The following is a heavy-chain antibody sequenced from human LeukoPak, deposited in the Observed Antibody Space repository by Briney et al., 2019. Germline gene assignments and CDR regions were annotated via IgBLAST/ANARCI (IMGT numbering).Heavy chain of an antibody. CDR2: ISSSSSTI. J-gene: IGHJ3*02. CDR1: GFTFSSYG. V-gene: IGHV3-48*01. CDR3: ARALVGATGVAFDI. Sequence: PGGSLRLSCAASGFTFSSYGMTWVRQAPGKVLEWVSYISSSSSTIYYADSVKGRFTISRDNAKNSLYLQLNSLRAEDTAVYYCARALVGATGVAFDIWGQGTMVTVSS. D-gene: IGHD1-26*01.